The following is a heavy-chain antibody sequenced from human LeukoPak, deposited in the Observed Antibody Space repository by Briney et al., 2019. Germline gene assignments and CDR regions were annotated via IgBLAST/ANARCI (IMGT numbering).Heavy chain of an antibody. D-gene: IGHD5-24*01. Sequence: PSETLSLTCTASGGSISSSGYYWGWIRQPPGKGLEWIASISYSGTTYYNPSLRSRVTISEDRSKNQFSLKLSSVTAADTAVYYCARLRDGRWLLEYWGQGTLVTVSS. CDR2: ISYSGTT. V-gene: IGHV4-39*01. J-gene: IGHJ4*02. CDR3: ARLRDGRWLLEY. CDR1: GGSISSSGYY.